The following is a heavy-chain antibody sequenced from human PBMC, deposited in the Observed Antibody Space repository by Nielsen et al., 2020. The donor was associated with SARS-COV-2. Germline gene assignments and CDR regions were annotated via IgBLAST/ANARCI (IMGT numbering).Heavy chain of an antibody. J-gene: IGHJ6*02. Sequence: SVKVSCKASGGTFSSYAISWVRQAPGQGLEWMGRIIPILGIANYAQKFQGRVTITADKSTSTAYMELSSLRSEDTAVYYCAREGCSGGSCPMDVWGQGATVTVSS. D-gene: IGHD2-15*01. V-gene: IGHV1-69*04. CDR1: GGTFSSYA. CDR2: IIPILGIA. CDR3: AREGCSGGSCPMDV.